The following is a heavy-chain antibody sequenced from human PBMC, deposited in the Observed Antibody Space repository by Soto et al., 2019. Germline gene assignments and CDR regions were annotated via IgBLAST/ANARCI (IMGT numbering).Heavy chain of an antibody. V-gene: IGHV3-23*01. Sequence: PAVSLRLSCAASGFTFSSYAMSWVRQAPGKGLEWVSAISGSGGSRYYADSVKGRFTISRDNSKNTLYLQMNSLRAEDTAVYYCAKDQMGGSSGYYYWGQGNLVTV. CDR1: GFTFSSYA. D-gene: IGHD3-22*01. J-gene: IGHJ4*02. CDR3: AKDQMGGSSGYYY. CDR2: ISGSGGSR.